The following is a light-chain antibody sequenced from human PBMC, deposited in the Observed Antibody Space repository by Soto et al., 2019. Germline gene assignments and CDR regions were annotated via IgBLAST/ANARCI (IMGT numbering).Light chain of an antibody. J-gene: IGLJ1*01. CDR3: TSPTPGSLYV. Sequence: SVLTQPASVSGSPGQSITISCTGTSSDVGGYNYVSWYQQYPGRVPKLLIYKVSNRPSGISNRFSGSKSGNTASLIISGLQAEDEAYYFCTSPTPGSLYVFGSGTKVTVL. CDR1: SSDVGGYNY. CDR2: KVS. V-gene: IGLV2-14*01.